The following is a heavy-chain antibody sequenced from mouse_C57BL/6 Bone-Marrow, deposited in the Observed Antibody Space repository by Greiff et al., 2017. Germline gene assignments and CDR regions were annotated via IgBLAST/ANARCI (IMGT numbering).Heavy chain of an antibody. V-gene: IGHV1-69*01. CDR1: GYTFTSYW. Sequence: VQLKQPGAELVMPGASVKLSCKASGYTFTSYWMHWVKQRPGQGLEWIGEIDPSDSYTNYNQKFKGKSTLTVDKSSSTAYMQLSSLTSEDSAVYYCARDGYLAWFAYWGQGTLVTVSA. J-gene: IGHJ3*01. CDR2: IDPSDSYT. D-gene: IGHD2-3*01. CDR3: ARDGYLAWFAY.